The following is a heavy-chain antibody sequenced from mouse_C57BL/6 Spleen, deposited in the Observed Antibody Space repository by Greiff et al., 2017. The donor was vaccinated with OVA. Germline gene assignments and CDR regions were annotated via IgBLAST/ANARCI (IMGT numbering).Heavy chain of an antibody. CDR3: ARRTVVALDY. CDR2: IYPGSGST. Sequence: QVQLKQSGAELVKPGASVKMSCKASGYTFTSYWITWVKQRPGQGLEWIGDIYPGSGSTNYNEKFKSKATLTVDTSSSTAYMQLSSLTSEDSAVYYCARRTVVALDYWGQGTTLTVSS. CDR1: GYTFTSYW. D-gene: IGHD1-1*01. V-gene: IGHV1-55*01. J-gene: IGHJ2*01.